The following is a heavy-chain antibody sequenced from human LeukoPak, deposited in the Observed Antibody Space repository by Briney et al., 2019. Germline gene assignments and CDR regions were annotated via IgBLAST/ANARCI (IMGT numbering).Heavy chain of an antibody. Sequence: PSETLSLTCAVYGGSFSGYYWSWIRQPPGKGLEWIGEINHSGSTNYNPSLKSRVTISVDTSKNQFSLKLSSVTAADTAVYYCASLQLRSHYWGQGTLVTVSS. CDR1: GGSFSGYY. CDR2: INHSGST. CDR3: ASLQLRSHY. D-gene: IGHD5-18*01. J-gene: IGHJ4*02. V-gene: IGHV4-34*01.